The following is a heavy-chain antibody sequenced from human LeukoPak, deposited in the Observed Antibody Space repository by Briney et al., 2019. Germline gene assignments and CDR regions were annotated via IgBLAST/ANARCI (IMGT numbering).Heavy chain of an antibody. CDR2: IYYSGST. J-gene: IGHJ6*03. D-gene: IGHD3-16*01. CDR3: ARETSQKGAHYMDV. V-gene: IGHV4-39*07. CDR1: GGSISSSSYY. Sequence: KTSETLSLTCTVSGGSISSSSYYWGWIRQPPGTGLEWIGSIYYSGSTYYNPSLKSRVTISVDTSKNQFSLKLSSVTAADTAVYYCARETSQKGAHYMDVWGKGTTVTISS.